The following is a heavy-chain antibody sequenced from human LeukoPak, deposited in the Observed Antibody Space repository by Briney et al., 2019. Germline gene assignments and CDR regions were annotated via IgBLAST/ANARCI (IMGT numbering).Heavy chain of an antibody. CDR3: ARGAGFAEPLPEY. D-gene: IGHD1-14*01. J-gene: IGHJ4*02. CDR1: GYTFTSYA. Sequence: ASVKVSCKASGYTFTSYAMNWVRQAPGQRLEWMGWINAGHGNTKYSQKFQGRVTITRDTSATTAYMELSSLRSEDTAVYYCARGAGFAEPLPEYWGQGTLLTVSS. V-gene: IGHV1-3*01. CDR2: INAGHGNT.